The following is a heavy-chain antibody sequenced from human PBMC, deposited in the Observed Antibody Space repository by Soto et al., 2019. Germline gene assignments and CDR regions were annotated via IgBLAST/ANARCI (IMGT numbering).Heavy chain of an antibody. Sequence: LSLTCAVYGGSFSGYYWSWIRQPPGKGLEWIGEINHSGSTNYNPSLKSRVTMSIDKSKNQFSLKLTSVTAADTAVYFCARYDFGIFDYWGQGTLVTVSS. J-gene: IGHJ4*02. CDR3: ARYDFGIFDY. V-gene: IGHV4-34*10. CDR1: GGSFSGYY. D-gene: IGHD4-17*01. CDR2: INHSGST.